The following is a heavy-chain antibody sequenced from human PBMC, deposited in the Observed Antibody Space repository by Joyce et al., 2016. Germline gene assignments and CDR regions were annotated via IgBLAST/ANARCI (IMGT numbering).Heavy chain of an antibody. CDR2: ISGSGGGT. D-gene: IGHD1-7*01. Sequence: EVQLLESGGGLVQPGGSLRLSCAASGFTFSNYAMGWVRQAPGKGLEWVSAISGSGGGTYYADSVKGRFTISRDNSKNTLDLQMNSLRAEDTAVYYCAKEGNWNYEPDAFDIWGQGTMVTVSS. CDR3: AKEGNWNYEPDAFDI. V-gene: IGHV3-23*01. J-gene: IGHJ3*02. CDR1: GFTFSNYA.